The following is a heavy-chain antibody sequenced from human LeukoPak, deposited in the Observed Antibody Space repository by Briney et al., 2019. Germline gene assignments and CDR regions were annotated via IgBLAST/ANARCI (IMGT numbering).Heavy chain of an antibody. Sequence: GGSLRLSCAASGFTFSSFWMSWVRQAPGKGLEWVANIKQDGGEKYFVDSVKGRFTISRDNAKSSLYLQLNSLRAEDTAVYYCARDNWCDYLADALDIWGQGTMVTVSS. CDR2: IKQDGGEK. J-gene: IGHJ3*02. V-gene: IGHV3-7*01. D-gene: IGHD4-11*01. CDR1: GFTFSSFW. CDR3: ARDNWCDYLADALDI.